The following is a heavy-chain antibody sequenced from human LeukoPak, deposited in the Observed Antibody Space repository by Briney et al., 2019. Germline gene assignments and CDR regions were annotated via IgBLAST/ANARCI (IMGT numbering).Heavy chain of an antibody. J-gene: IGHJ1*01. D-gene: IGHD3-10*02. CDR2: INAKIGDT. V-gene: IGHV1-2*02. CDR1: GYTFTDYY. Sequence: DSVKVSCTASGYTFTDYYMHWVRQTPGQGLEWMGWINAKIGDTKYAQKFQGRVTMTRDTSITTASLDLSRLTSDDTAAYYCARAKTGAAHELFEYWGQGTLVTV. CDR3: ARAKTGAAHELFEY.